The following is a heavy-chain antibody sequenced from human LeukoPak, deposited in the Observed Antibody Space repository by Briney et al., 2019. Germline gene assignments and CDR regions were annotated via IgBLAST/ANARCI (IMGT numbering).Heavy chain of an antibody. D-gene: IGHD2-2*01. CDR2: ISKDGSSK. CDR1: GFTFNTYG. Sequence: GRSLRLSCVASGFTFNTYGMHWVRQAPGKGLEWVAGISKDGSSKDYADSVKGRFTNSRDNSKNTVYLQMNSLRVEDTAVYYCAKAAYCTSTSCHFSGYAQRPLDSWGQGTLVTVPS. V-gene: IGHV3-30*18. J-gene: IGHJ4*02. CDR3: AKAAYCTSTSCHFSGYAQRPLDS.